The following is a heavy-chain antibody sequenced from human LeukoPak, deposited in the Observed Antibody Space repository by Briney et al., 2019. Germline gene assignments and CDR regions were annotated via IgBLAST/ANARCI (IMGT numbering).Heavy chain of an antibody. CDR1: RYTFSNYW. V-gene: IGHV5-51*01. D-gene: IGHD6-6*01. Sequence: GESLKVSCKGSRYTFSNYWIAWARQMPGKGLEWMGLIYCGDSDTRYSPSFQGQVTISADKSISTAYLQWSSLKASDTATYYCVRQGTFSRRYGMDVWGKGTTVTVSS. J-gene: IGHJ6*04. CDR3: VRQGTFSRRYGMDV. CDR2: IYCGDSDT.